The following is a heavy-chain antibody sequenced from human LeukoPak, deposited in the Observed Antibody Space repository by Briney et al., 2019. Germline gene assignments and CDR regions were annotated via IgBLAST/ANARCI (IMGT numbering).Heavy chain of an antibody. D-gene: IGHD3-9*01. J-gene: IGHJ3*02. V-gene: IGHV3-23*01. CDR3: AREPYVLRYFDWVSDAFDI. CDR2: ISGSGGST. CDR1: GFTFSSYA. Sequence: GGSLRLSCAASGFTFSSYAMSWVRQAPGKGLEWVSAISGSGGSTYYADSVKGRFTISRDNAKNSLYLQMNSLRAEDTAVYYCAREPYVLRYFDWVSDAFDIWGQGTMVTVSS.